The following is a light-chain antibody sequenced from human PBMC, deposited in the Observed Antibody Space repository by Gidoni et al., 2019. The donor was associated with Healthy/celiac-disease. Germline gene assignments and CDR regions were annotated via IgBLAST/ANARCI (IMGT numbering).Light chain of an antibody. J-gene: IGKJ2*01. V-gene: IGKV1-5*01. CDR1: QSISSW. Sequence: DIQMTQSPSTLPAPVGDRVTMTCRDSQSISSWLAWYQQKPGKAPKLLIYDASSLESGVPSRFSGSGSGTEITLTSSSLQPDDIATYYCQQCKGYVSTCGQGTKLEIK. CDR2: DAS. CDR3: QQCKGYVST.